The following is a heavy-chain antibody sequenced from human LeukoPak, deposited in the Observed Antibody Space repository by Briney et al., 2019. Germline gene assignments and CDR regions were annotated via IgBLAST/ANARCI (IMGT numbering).Heavy chain of an antibody. CDR2: IINDGITT. J-gene: IGHJ6*02. CDR1: GLTFQNTW. Sequence: GGSLRLSCTASGLTFQNTWMHWIRQAPGEGLVWVSRIINDGITTTYADSVKGRFTFSRDNAKNTVYLQMNSLRVEDTAVYYCARGYYYGMAAWGQGTTVIVSS. CDR3: ARGYYYGMAA. V-gene: IGHV3-74*01.